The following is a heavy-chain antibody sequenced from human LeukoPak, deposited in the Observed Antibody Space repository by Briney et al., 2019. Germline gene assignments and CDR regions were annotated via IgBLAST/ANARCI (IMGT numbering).Heavy chain of an antibody. CDR2: ISGSGGST. CDR3: GKGSGDFDI. V-gene: IGHV3-23*01. Sequence: GGTLRLSCAASGFTFSSYGMICVRQAPGKGLEWVSAISGSGGSTYYADSVKGRFTISRDNSKNTLYLQMNSLRAEDTAVYYCGKGSGDFDIWGQGTMVTVSS. CDR1: GFTFSSYG. J-gene: IGHJ3*02. D-gene: IGHD2-21*01.